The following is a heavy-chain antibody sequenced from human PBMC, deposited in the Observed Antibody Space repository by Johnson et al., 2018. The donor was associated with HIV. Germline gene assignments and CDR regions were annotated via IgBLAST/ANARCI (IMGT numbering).Heavy chain of an antibody. Sequence: VQLVESGGGLVQPGGSLRLSCVASGFTFSSYWMSWVRQGPGKGLEWVANIKQDGSEKNYVDSVKGRFTISRDNAKNSMYLQMNSLRAEDTAVYYCARGWRAVAGPDAFDFWGQGTVVSVSS. J-gene: IGHJ3*01. CDR3: ARGWRAVAGPDAFDF. D-gene: IGHD6-19*01. V-gene: IGHV3-7*04. CDR2: IKQDGSEK. CDR1: GFTFSSYW.